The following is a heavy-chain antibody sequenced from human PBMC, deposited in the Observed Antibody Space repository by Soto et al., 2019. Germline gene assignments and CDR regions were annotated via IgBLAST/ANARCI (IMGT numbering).Heavy chain of an antibody. D-gene: IGHD3-22*01. V-gene: IGHV1-69*06. CDR2: IIPILGTP. CDR1: GETFSSYA. J-gene: IGHJ4*02. Sequence: SVKVTCKASGETFSSYAICWVRQAPGTVLEWMGGIIPILGTPNYAQKFQGRVTITADKSTSTAYMELSSLRSEDTAVYYCARERSRYDRSGYYRPDYWGQGTLVTVSS. CDR3: ARERSRYDRSGYYRPDY.